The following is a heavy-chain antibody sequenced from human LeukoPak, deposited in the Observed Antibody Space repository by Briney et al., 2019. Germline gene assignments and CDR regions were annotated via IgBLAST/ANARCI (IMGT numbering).Heavy chain of an antibody. CDR2: IYYSGST. D-gene: IGHD3-10*01. V-gene: IGHV4-39*07. CDR3: ASLYGSGSYYPSDY. J-gene: IGHJ4*02. Sequence: SETLSLTCTVSGGSISSSNYYWGWIRQPPGKGLEWIGSIYYSGSTYYTPSLKSRVTISVDTSKNQFSLKLSSVTAADTAVYYCASLYGSGSYYPSDYWGQGTLVTVSS. CDR1: GGSISSSNYY.